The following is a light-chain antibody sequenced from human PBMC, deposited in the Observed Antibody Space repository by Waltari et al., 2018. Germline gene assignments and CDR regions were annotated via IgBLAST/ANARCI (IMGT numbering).Light chain of an antibody. CDR2: DAS. Sequence: DIVLTQSPATVSLSPGERATLSCRTSQSVSSFVAWYHQKPGQPPRLLIADASNRASGISDRITASGSGLDFTLTISRLEPEDFAVYYCQQFKTFGQGTKVEIK. CDR1: QSVSSF. CDR3: QQFKT. V-gene: IGKV3-11*01. J-gene: IGKJ1*01.